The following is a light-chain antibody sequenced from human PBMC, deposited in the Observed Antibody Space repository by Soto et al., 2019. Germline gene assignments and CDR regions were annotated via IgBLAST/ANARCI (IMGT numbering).Light chain of an antibody. CDR1: SSDVGAYNY. V-gene: IGLV2-8*01. CDR2: EVT. J-gene: IGLJ3*02. Sequence: QSVLTQPPSAYGSPGQSVTISCTGTSSDVGAYNYVSWYQQHAGKAPKLVIYEVTKRPSGGPDRFSGSKSANTASLTVSGLQAEDEADYYCSSFASSNTWVYGGGTKLTVL. CDR3: SSFASSNTWV.